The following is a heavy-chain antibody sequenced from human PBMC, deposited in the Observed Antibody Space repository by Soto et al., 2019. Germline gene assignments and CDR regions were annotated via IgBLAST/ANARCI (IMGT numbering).Heavy chain of an antibody. CDR2: IYYLGST. J-gene: IGHJ4*02. CDR1: GGSMSEYF. D-gene: IGHD3-10*01. Sequence: SETLSLISSVSGGSMSEYFWSWIPQSPGKGLEWIGYIYYLGSTDYNPSLKSRVTISVDTSKRQFSLRLTSVTAADTAVYYCARDGYDGSGSPYPAYWVSGTQVTVSS. CDR3: ARDGYDGSGSPYPAY. V-gene: IGHV4-59*01.